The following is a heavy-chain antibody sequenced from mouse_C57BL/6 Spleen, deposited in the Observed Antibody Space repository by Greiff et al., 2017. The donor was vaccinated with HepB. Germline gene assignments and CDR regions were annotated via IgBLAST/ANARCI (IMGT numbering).Heavy chain of an antibody. CDR2: ISYDGSN. D-gene: IGHD1-1*01. CDR1: GYSITSGYY. Sequence: EVHLVESGPGLVKPSQSLSLTCSVTGYSITSGYYWNWIRQFPGNKLEWMGYISYDGSNNYNPSLKNRISITRDTSKNQFFLKLNSVTTEDTATYYCARDYGNLYWYFDVWGTGTTVTVSS. J-gene: IGHJ1*03. V-gene: IGHV3-6*01. CDR3: ARDYGNLYWYFDV.